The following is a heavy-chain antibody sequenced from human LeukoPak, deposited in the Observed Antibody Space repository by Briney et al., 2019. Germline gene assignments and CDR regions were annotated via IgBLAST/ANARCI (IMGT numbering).Heavy chain of an antibody. V-gene: IGHV3-66*01. Sequence: GGSLRLSCAASGFSVSSSYVSWVRQAPRKGLEWVSIIYGGGNTYYVDSVEGRFTISRDNSKNTLYLQMNTLRAEDTAVYYCASGRRDSNGFVDYWGQGILVTVSS. CDR3: ASGRRDSNGFVDY. CDR1: GFSVSSSY. CDR2: IYGGGNT. J-gene: IGHJ4*02. D-gene: IGHD5-18*01.